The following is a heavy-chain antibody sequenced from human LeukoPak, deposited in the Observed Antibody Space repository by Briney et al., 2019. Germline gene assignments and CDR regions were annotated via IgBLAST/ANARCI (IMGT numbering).Heavy chain of an antibody. J-gene: IGHJ3*02. CDR2: IKQDGNEK. V-gene: IGHV3-7*03. D-gene: IGHD6-13*01. CDR3: ARDRVAAAGDTDAFDI. Sequence: PGGSLRLYCAASGFTFSSYWMSWVRQAPGKGQEWVANIKQDGNEKYYVESVKGRFTISRDNAKKSLYLQMNSLRAKDTAVYYCARDRVAAAGDTDAFDIWGQGTMVTVSS. CDR1: GFTFSSYW.